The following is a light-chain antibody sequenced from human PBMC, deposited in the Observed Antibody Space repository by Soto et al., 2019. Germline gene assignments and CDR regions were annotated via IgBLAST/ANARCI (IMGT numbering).Light chain of an antibody. CDR2: DAS. CDR3: LQYETFSGT. Sequence: DIQMTQSPSTLSASVGDTVTVTCRASQSVSGWLAWYQQKPGEAPKLLIYDASALPRGVPSRFSGSVSGTKFTLKIASLHPDDFATYYCLQYETFSGTFGPGTKVDIK. CDR1: QSVSGW. V-gene: IGKV1-5*01. J-gene: IGKJ1*01.